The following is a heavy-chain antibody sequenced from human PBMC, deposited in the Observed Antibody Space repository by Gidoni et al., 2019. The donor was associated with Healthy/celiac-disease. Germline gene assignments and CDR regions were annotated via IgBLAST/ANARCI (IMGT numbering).Heavy chain of an antibody. J-gene: IGHJ6*02. CDR3: AKGSPYYYYGMDV. CDR2: ISGSGGST. Sequence: EVQLLESGGGLVQPGGSLRLSCAASGFTFSSYAMSWVRQAPRKGLEWVSAISGSGGSTYYADSVKGRFTISRDNAKNTLYLQMNSLRAEDTAVYYCAKGSPYYYYGMDVWGQGTTVTVSS. CDR1: GFTFSSYA. V-gene: IGHV3-23*01.